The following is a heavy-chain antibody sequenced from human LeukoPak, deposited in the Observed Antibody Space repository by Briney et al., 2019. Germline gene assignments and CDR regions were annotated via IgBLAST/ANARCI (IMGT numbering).Heavy chain of an antibody. CDR2: ISWNSGSI. V-gene: IGHV3-9*01. CDR1: GFTFDDYA. D-gene: IGHD3-22*01. J-gene: IGHJ4*02. CDR3: AKGLSGDYYDSSGYYY. Sequence: PGGSLRLSCAASGFTFDDYAMHWVRQAPGKGLEWVSGISWNSGSIGYADSVKGRFTISRDNAKNSLYLQMSSLRAEDTALYYCAKGLSGDYYDSSGYYYWGQGTLVTVSS.